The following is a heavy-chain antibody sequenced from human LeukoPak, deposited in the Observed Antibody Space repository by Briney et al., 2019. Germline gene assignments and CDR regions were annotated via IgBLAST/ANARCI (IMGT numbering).Heavy chain of an antibody. CDR2: TYYRSKWYY. J-gene: IGHJ6*02. V-gene: IGHV6-1*01. CDR3: AGVKILWFGELPYYYYGLDV. Sequence: SQTLSLTCAISGDSVSSNSAAWNWIRQSPSRGLEWLGRTYYRSKWYYEYTVSVKSRITINPDTSKNQFSLQLNSVTPEDTAVYYCAGVKILWFGELPYYYYGLDVWGQGTTVTVSS. CDR1: GDSVSSNSAA. D-gene: IGHD3-10*01.